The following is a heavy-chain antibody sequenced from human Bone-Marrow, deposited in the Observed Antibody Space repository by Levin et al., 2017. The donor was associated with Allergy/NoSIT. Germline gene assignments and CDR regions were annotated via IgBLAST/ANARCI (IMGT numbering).Heavy chain of an antibody. CDR3: ARDKRTARSGWDLWTNYYYYYGMDV. J-gene: IGHJ6*02. D-gene: IGHD6-19*01. V-gene: IGHV3-33*01. Sequence: GGSLRLSCAASGFTFSSYGMHWVRQAPGKGLEWVAVIWYDGSNKYYADSVKGRFTISRDNSKNTLYLQMNSLRAEDTAVYYCARDKRTARSGWDLWTNYYYYYGMDVWGQGTTVTVSS. CDR2: IWYDGSNK. CDR1: GFTFSSYG.